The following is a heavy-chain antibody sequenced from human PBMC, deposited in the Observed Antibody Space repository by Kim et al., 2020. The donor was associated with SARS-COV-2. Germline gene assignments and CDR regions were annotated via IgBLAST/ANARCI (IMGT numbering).Heavy chain of an antibody. D-gene: IGHD3-22*01. J-gene: IGHJ4*02. CDR2: IKSKTDGGTT. Sequence: GGSLRLSCAASGFTFSNAWMSWVRQAPGKGLEWVGRIKSKTDGGTTDYAAPVKGRFTISRDDSKNTLYLQMNSLKTEDTAVYYCTTGPPGEQTYYYDSSGLSTFDYWGQGTLVTVSS. CDR1: GFTFSNAW. V-gene: IGHV3-15*01. CDR3: TTGPPGEQTYYYDSSGLSTFDY.